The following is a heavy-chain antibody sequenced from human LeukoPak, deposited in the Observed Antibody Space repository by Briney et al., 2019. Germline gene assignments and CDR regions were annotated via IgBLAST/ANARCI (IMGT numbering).Heavy chain of an antibody. CDR2: MNPNSGNT. J-gene: IGHJ4*02. Sequence: ASVKVSCKASGYTFPSYDINWVRQATGQGLEWMGWMNPNSGNTGYAQKFQGRITMTRNTSISTAYMELSSLRSDDTAVYYCARDWGDSSGYYPYYFDYWGQGTLVTVSS. CDR3: ARDWGDSSGYYPYYFDY. D-gene: IGHD3-22*01. V-gene: IGHV1-8*01. CDR1: GYTFPSYD.